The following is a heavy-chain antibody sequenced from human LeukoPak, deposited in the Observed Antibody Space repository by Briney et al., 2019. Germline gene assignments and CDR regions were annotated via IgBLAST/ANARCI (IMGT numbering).Heavy chain of an antibody. V-gene: IGHV1-2*02. CDR1: GYTFTGYY. CDR3: ARDLYYDSSDFEY. D-gene: IGHD3-22*01. CDR2: INPNSGGT. Sequence: ASVKVSCKASGYTFTGYYMHWVRQAPGQGLEWMGWINPNSGGTNYAQKFQGRVTMTRDTSISTAYMELSSLRSEDTAVYYCARDLYYDSSDFEYWGQGTLVTVSS. J-gene: IGHJ4*02.